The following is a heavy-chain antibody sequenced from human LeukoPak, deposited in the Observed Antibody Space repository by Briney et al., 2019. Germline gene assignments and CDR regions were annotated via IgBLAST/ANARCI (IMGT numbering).Heavy chain of an antibody. CDR2: ISYDGSNK. V-gene: IGHV3-30-3*01. D-gene: IGHD6-13*01. CDR1: GFTFSSYA. J-gene: IGHJ6*02. Sequence: GGPLRLSCAASGFTFSSYAMHWVRQAPGKGLEWVAVISYDGSNKYYADSVKGRFTISRDNSKNTLYLQMNSLRAEDTAVYYCARRAPIAAAGTGYYYGMDVWGQGTTVTVSS. CDR3: ARRAPIAAAGTGYYYGMDV.